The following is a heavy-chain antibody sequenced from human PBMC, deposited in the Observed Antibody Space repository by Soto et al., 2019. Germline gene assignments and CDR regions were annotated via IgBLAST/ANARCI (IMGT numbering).Heavy chain of an antibody. V-gene: IGHV3-23*01. CDR1: GFTFSSYA. CDR2: ISGSGGTT. CDR3: ASPAAGFDYDSSGYYYGTSFFHY. Sequence: GGSLRLSCAASGFTFSSYAMSWVRQAPGKGLEWVSGISGSGGTTNYADSVKGRSTISRDNAKNSLYLQMNSLRDEDTAVYYCASPAAGFDYDSSGYYYGTSFFHYWGQGTLVTVSS. D-gene: IGHD3-22*01. J-gene: IGHJ4*02.